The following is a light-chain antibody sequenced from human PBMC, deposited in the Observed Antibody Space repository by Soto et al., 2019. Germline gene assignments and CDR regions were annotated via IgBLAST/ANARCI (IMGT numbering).Light chain of an antibody. J-gene: IGLJ3*02. V-gene: IGLV1-47*02. CDR2: SNN. CDR3: ATWDDSLNNPV. Sequence: QSVLTQPPSASGTPGQRVTISCSGSSTNIGSNYVYWYQQVPGTAPKLLIYSNNQRPSGAPDRFSASKSGTSASLAISGLRSEDEAAYYCATWDDSLNNPVFGGGTKLTVL. CDR1: STNIGSNY.